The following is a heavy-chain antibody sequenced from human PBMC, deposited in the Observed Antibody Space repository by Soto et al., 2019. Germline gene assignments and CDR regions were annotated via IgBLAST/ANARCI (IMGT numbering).Heavy chain of an antibody. CDR3: ATGLVAAGYYYYYYGMDV. CDR1: GYTFTGYY. J-gene: IGHJ6*02. V-gene: IGHV1-2*02. CDR2: INPNSGGT. D-gene: IGHD2-15*01. Sequence: ASVKVSCKASGYTFTGYYMHWVRQAPGQGLEWMGWINPNSGGTNYAQKFQGRVTMTRDTSINTAYMELSRLRSDDTAVYYCATGLVAAGYYYYYYGMDVWGQGTTVTVSS.